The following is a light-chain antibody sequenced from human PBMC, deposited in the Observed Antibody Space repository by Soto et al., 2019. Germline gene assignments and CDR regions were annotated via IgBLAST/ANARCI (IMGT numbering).Light chain of an antibody. CDR1: QSVSSY. V-gene: IGKV3-11*01. Sequence: EIVLTQSPATLSLSPGERATLSCRASQSVSSYLAWYQQKPGQAPRLLIYDASNRATGIPARLSCSGSGTDFTLTISSLEPEDFAVYYCQQRSNWLFTFGPGTKVDIK. J-gene: IGKJ3*01. CDR2: DAS. CDR3: QQRSNWLFT.